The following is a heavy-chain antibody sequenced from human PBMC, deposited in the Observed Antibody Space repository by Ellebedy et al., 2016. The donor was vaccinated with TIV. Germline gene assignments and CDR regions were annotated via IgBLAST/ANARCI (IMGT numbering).Heavy chain of an antibody. D-gene: IGHD3-3*01. CDR3: AAAPREPFVLGDFILVVRWFES. J-gene: IGHJ5*01. V-gene: IGHV1-24*01. CDR2: FDPEEGET. CDR1: GATLNDLF. Sequence: AASVKVSCKVSGATLNDLFIHWVRQTHGGGLEWLGMFDPEEGETLHAQRFKGRVTLTEDTSTDIAYLDVSGLRSDDTAVYYCAAAPREPFVLGDFILVVRWFESWGQGTLVTVSS.